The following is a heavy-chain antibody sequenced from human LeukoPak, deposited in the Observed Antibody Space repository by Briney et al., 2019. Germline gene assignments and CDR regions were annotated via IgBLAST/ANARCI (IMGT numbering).Heavy chain of an antibody. CDR2: IRGKGFSDPP. J-gene: IGHJ5*02. CDR1: GSTFSDSA. V-gene: IGHV3-73*01. Sequence: PGGSLRLSCAASGSTFSDSAIHWVRQASGKGLEWVGRIRGKGFSDPPAYAASVKDRFTISRDDSESTAYLQMNSLKAEDTAVYYCTVPQSGGNWFDPWGPGTQVTVSS. D-gene: IGHD3-16*01. CDR3: TVPQSGGNWFDP.